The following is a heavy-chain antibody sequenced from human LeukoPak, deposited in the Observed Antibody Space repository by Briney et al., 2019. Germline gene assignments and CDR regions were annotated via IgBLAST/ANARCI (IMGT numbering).Heavy chain of an antibody. Sequence: PSETLSLTCAVYGGSFSGYYWSWIRQPPGKGLEWIGEINHSGSTNYNPSLKSRVTISVDTSKNQFSLKLSSVTAADTAVYYCARCSGATGTTGEIDYWGQGTLVTVSS. CDR2: INHSGST. V-gene: IGHV4-34*01. CDR1: GGSFSGYY. J-gene: IGHJ4*02. CDR3: ARCSGATGTTGEIDY. D-gene: IGHD1-7*01.